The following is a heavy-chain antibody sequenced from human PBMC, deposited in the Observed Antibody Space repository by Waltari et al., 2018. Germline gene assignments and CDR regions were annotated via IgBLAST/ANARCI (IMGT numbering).Heavy chain of an antibody. Sequence: QVQLQESGPGRVKPSETLSLTCTVSGVPVNTSHWNWIRQPAGRGLEWIGRIYSGGSSNYNPSLKSRVTMSVDTSKSQLSLKLNSVTAADTAVYYCATDNNRQAFNIWGQGILVTVSS. CDR2: IYSGGSS. CDR3: ATDNNRQAFNI. V-gene: IGHV4-4*07. D-gene: IGHD1-20*01. J-gene: IGHJ3*02. CDR1: GVPVNTSH.